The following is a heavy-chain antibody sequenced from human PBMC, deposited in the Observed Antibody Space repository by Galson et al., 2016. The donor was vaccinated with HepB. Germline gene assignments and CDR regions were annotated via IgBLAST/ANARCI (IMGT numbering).Heavy chain of an antibody. CDR3: AKGTRSSLVGTNAYFDL. CDR1: GFNFSSYA. D-gene: IGHD1-7*01. Sequence: SLRLSCAASGFNFSSYAMSWVHQAPGKGLEWVSPISGTGGTTYYADSVKGRFTISRDNSNNTLFLQMNSLRAEDTAVYYCAKGTRSSLVGTNAYFDLWGRGTLVTVSS. V-gene: IGHV3-23*01. J-gene: IGHJ2*01. CDR2: ISGTGGTT.